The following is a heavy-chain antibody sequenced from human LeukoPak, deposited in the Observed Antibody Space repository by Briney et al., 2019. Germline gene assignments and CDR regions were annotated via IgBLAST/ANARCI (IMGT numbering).Heavy chain of an antibody. Sequence: GGSLRLSCAASGFTVSSNYMSWVRQAPGKGLEWVSVIYSGGSTYYADSVKGRFTISRDNSKNTLYLQMNSLRAEDTAVYYCARRISSWNVYIDKWGQGIQVTVSS. D-gene: IGHD1-1*01. CDR2: IYSGGST. CDR1: GFTVSSNY. V-gene: IGHV3-53*01. CDR3: ARRISSWNVYIDK. J-gene: IGHJ4*02.